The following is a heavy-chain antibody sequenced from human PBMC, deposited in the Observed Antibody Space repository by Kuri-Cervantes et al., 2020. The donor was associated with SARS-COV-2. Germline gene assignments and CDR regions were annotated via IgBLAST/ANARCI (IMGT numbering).Heavy chain of an antibody. CDR3: ARVPGIYSYGPPHFDY. J-gene: IGHJ4*02. CDR1: GYTFTGYY. Sequence: ASVKVSCKASGYTFTGYYMHWVRQAPRQGLEWMGWINPNSGGTNYAQKFQGRVTMTRDTSISTAYMELSRLRSDDTAVYYCARVPGIYSYGPPHFDYWGQGTLVTVSS. CDR2: INPNSGGT. D-gene: IGHD5-18*01. V-gene: IGHV1-2*02.